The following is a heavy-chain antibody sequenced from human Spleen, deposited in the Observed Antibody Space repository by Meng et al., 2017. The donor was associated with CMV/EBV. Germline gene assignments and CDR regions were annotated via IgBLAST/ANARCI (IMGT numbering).Heavy chain of an antibody. Sequence: SETLSLTCSVSGGSISADTYYWGWIRQHPGKGLEWIGSIHHSGSTNYNPSLKSRVAMSVVTSKNQFSLKLSSVVAADTAMYYCATYGNTIFGVMDVWGQGTTVTVSS. D-gene: IGHD3-3*01. CDR3: ATYGNTIFGVMDV. V-gene: IGHV4-39*07. CDR2: IHHSGST. J-gene: IGHJ6*02. CDR1: GGSISADTYY.